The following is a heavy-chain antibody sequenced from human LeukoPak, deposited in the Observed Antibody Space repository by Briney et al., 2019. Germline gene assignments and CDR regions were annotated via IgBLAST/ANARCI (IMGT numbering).Heavy chain of an antibody. CDR3: ARDEKYYDSSGYAGY. CDR1: GVTVSSNY. CDR2: FYSGDTT. D-gene: IGHD3-22*01. J-gene: IGHJ4*02. Sequence: GGSLRLSCAAPGVTVSSNYMSWVRQAPGKGLEWVSVFYSGDTTYYADSVKGRFTISRDNSKNTLYLQMNSLRAEDTAVYYCARDEKYYDSSGYAGYWGQGTLVTVSS. V-gene: IGHV3-53*01.